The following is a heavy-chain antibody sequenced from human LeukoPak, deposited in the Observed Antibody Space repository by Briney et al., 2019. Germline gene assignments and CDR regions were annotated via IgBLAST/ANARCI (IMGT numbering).Heavy chain of an antibody. CDR2: ISGSGGGT. D-gene: IGHD2-21*02. CDR3: ATTYCGGDCYSTFRY. J-gene: IGHJ4*02. CDR1: GFTFSSHA. V-gene: IGHV3-23*01. Sequence: GGSLRLSCAASGFTFSSHAMSWVRQAPGKGLEWVSSISGSGGGTYYADSVKGRFTISRDNSKNTLYLQMNSLRAEDTAVYYCATTYCGGDCYSTFRYWGQGTLSPSPQ.